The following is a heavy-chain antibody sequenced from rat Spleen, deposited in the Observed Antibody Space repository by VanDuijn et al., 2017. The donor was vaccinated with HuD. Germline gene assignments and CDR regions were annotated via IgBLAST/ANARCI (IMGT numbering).Heavy chain of an antibody. CDR2: ISYDGSST. CDR3: ARHKRILRTPFDY. V-gene: IGHV5-29*01. CDR1: GFTFSDYY. D-gene: IGHD1-6*01. Sequence: EVQLVESDGGLVQPGRSLKLSCAASGFTFSDYYMAWVRQAPTKGLEWVATISYDGSSTYYRDSVKVRFTIARDNAKSTLYLQMDSLRSEDTATYYCARHKRILRTPFDYWGQGVMVTVSS. J-gene: IGHJ2*01.